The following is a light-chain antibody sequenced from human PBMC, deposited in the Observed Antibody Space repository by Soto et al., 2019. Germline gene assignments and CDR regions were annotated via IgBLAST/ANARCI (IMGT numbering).Light chain of an antibody. Sequence: DIVMTQSPLSLPVTPGEPASISCRSSQSLLHSNGYNYLDWYLQKPGQSPQLLVYLGSNRASGVPDRFSGRGSGTAFTLKISRVEAEDVGVYYCMQALQTPRTFCQGTKLEIK. CDR3: MQALQTPRT. CDR2: LGS. J-gene: IGKJ2*01. CDR1: QSLLHSNGYNY. V-gene: IGKV2-28*01.